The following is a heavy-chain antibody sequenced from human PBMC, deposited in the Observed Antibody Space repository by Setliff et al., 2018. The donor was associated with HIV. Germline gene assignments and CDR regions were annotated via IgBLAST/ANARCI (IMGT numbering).Heavy chain of an antibody. CDR1: GFTFSDYY. J-gene: IGHJ4*02. D-gene: IGHD6-19*01. CDR2: ISSSTSTI. V-gene: IGHV3-11*04. Sequence: GGSLRLSCAASGFTFSDYYMSWIRQAPGKGLEWVSYISSSTSTIDYADSVKGRFTISRDNAKNSLYLQMNSLRAEDTAVCYCARAGYSSGWYGSLIYYFDYWGQGTLVTVSS. CDR3: ARAGYSSGWYGSLIYYFDY.